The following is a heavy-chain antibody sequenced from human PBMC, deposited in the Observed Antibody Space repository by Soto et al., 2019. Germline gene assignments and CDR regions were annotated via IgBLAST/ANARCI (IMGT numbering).Heavy chain of an antibody. CDR2: ITWDGGAT. Sequence: GGSLRLSCAASGFTFDDYTMHWVRQAPGKGLEWVSLITWDGGATYYADSVKGRFTISRDNTKNSLYLQMNSLRTEDTALYYCAKGPDYDFSFDYWGQGTLVTVSS. J-gene: IGHJ4*02. V-gene: IGHV3-43*01. CDR3: AKGPDYDFSFDY. CDR1: GFTFDDYT. D-gene: IGHD3-3*01.